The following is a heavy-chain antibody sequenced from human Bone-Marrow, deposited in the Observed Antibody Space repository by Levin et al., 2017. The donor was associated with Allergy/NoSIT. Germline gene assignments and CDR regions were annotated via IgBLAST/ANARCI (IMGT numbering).Heavy chain of an antibody. J-gene: IGHJ4*02. CDR3: ARGIHSSGYGRVGYYFDY. V-gene: IGHV3-33*01. Sequence: GESLKISCAASGFTFSSYGMHWVRQAPGKGLEWVAVIWYDGSNKYYADSVKGRFTISRDNSKNTLYLQMNSLRAEDTAVYYCARGIHSSGYGRVGYYFDYWGQGTLVTVSS. CDR2: IWYDGSNK. D-gene: IGHD3-22*01. CDR1: GFTFSSYG.